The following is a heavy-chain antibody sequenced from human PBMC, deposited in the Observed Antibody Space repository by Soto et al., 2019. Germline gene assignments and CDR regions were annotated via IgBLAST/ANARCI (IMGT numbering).Heavy chain of an antibody. CDR1: GDSVGNGPYY. V-gene: IGHV4-61*01. CDR3: ARVGTSCHSGGCYYYYGLGV. D-gene: IGHD1-26*01. Sequence: QVRLQESGPGLVKPSETLSLSCLVSGDSVGNGPYYWSWIRQPPGKGLEWIGYIYYSGSTNFNPSLESRVNISIDMSKTQFSLKLRSVTAADAAVYFCARVGTSCHSGGCYYYYGLGVWGQGTTVAISS. J-gene: IGHJ6*02. CDR2: IYYSGST.